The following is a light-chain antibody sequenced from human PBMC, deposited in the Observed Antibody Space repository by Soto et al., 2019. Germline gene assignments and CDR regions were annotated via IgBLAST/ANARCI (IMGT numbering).Light chain of an antibody. CDR2: GAT. CDR3: QQYDNWPPST. CDR1: QSISTN. Sequence: EIVMTQSPATLSVSPGDGATLSCRASQSISTNLAWYQQKPGQSPRLLIYGATTRAAGIPARFRGSRSGTEFTLTITSLLSEDFAVYYCQQYDNWPPSTLGQGTRLEIK. J-gene: IGKJ5*01. V-gene: IGKV3-15*01.